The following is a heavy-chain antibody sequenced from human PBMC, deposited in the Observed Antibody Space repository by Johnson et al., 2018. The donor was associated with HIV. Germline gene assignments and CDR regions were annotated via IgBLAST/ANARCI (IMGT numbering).Heavy chain of an antibody. J-gene: IGHJ3*02. D-gene: IGHD2-2*03. V-gene: IGHV3-30*04. CDR2: ISYDGSNK. CDR1: GFTFSSYA. CDR3: ARATGSWMDAVDI. Sequence: QVQLVESGGGVVQPGRSLRLSCAASGFTFSSYAMHWVRQAPGTGLAWVAVISYDGSNKYYADSVQGRFPISRDNSKKTLYLQMNSMRAEYTAVYYCARATGSWMDAVDIWGQGTMVTVSS.